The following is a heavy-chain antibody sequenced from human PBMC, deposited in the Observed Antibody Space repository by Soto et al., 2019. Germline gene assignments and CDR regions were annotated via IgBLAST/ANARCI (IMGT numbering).Heavy chain of an antibody. J-gene: IGHJ6*02. V-gene: IGHV4-39*01. CDR2: FYYSEST. CDR1: GGSISSGPYS. CDR3: ARLGGYCSSTSCYGYYGMDV. D-gene: IGHD2-2*01. Sequence: QLQLQESGPGLVKPSETLSLTCTVSGGSISSGPYSWGWIRQPPGKGLEWIGTFYYSESTYYNPSLESRVTISVDTSKTQFSLTVSSVTVADTAVYYCARLGGYCSSTSCYGYYGMDVWGQGTTVTVSS.